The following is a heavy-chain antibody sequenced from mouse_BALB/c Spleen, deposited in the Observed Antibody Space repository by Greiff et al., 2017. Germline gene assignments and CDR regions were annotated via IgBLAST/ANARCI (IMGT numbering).Heavy chain of an antibody. CDR3: ARSRYDRTWFAY. Sequence: EVQLVESGPGLVKPSQSLSLTCTVTGYSITSDYAWNWIRQFPGNKLEWMGYISYSGSTSYNPSLKSRISITRDTSKNQFFLQLNSVTTEDTATYYCARSRYDRTWFAYWGQGTLVTVSA. D-gene: IGHD2-14*01. V-gene: IGHV3-2*02. CDR1: GYSITSDYA. J-gene: IGHJ3*01. CDR2: ISYSGST.